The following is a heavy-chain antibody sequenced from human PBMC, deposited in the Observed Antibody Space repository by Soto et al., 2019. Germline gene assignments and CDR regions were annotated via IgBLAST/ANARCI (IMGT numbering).Heavy chain of an antibody. Sequence: QSQTLSLTCAISGDSVSSNSAAWNWIRQSPSRGLEWLGRTYYRSKWYNDYAVSVKSRITINPDTSKNQFSLQLNSVTPEDTAVYYCARETTFGGVIVSWYFDLWGRGTLVTVSS. D-gene: IGHD3-16*02. CDR1: GDSVSSNSAA. J-gene: IGHJ2*01. CDR3: ARETTFGGVIVSWYFDL. V-gene: IGHV6-1*01. CDR2: TYYRSKWYN.